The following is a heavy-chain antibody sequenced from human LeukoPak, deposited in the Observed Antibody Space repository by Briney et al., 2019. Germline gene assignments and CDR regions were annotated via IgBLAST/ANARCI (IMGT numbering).Heavy chain of an antibody. J-gene: IGHJ4*02. CDR3: AREGRGSDHIDY. V-gene: IGHV4-31*03. CDR2: IYYSGST. CDR1: GGSISSGGYY. Sequence: SQTLSLTCSVSGGSISSGGYYWSWIRQHPGKGLKWIGYIYYSGSTYYNPSLKSRFTISVDTSKNQFSLKLSSVTAADTAVYYCAREGRGSDHIDYWGQGTLVTVSS. D-gene: IGHD3-10*01.